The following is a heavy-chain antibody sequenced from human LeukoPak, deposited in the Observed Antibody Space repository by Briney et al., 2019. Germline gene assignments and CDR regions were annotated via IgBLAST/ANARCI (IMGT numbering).Heavy chain of an antibody. CDR3: ASELGATLRDY. D-gene: IGHD1-26*01. Sequence: ASVRVSCTASGYTFTSYDINWVRQAPGQGLEWMGWMNPNSGNTGYAQKFQGRVTITRNTSISTAYMELSSLRSEDTAVYYCASELGATLRDYWGQGTLVTVSS. V-gene: IGHV1-8*03. CDR1: GYTFTSYD. J-gene: IGHJ4*02. CDR2: MNPNSGNT.